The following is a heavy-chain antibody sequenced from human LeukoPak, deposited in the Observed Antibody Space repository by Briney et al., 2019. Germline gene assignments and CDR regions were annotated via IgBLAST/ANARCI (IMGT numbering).Heavy chain of an antibody. CDR1: GYSISSDYY. D-gene: IGHD3-3*01. V-gene: IGHV4-38-2*02. J-gene: IGHJ4*02. Sequence: ASETLSLTCTVSGYSISSDYYWGWIRQPPGKGLEWIGNIHHSGTTYYNPSLKSRVSMSIDTSKNQFSLKLTSLNAADTAVYYCAREGPIRFLEQIDYCGQGTLVTVSS. CDR3: AREGPIRFLEQIDY. CDR2: IHHSGTT.